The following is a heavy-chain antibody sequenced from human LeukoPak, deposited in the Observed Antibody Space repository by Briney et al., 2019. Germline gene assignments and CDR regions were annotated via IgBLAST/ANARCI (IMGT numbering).Heavy chain of an antibody. CDR2: IYHSGST. Sequence: SETLSLTCAVSGGSISSSNWWSWVRQPPGKGLEWIGEIYHSGSTNYNPSLKSRVTISVDKSKNQFSLKLSSVTAADTAVYYCARGEALSGLVSDNWFDPWGQGTLVTVSS. CDR3: ARGEALSGLVSDNWFDP. J-gene: IGHJ5*02. CDR1: GGSISSSNW. D-gene: IGHD6-19*01. V-gene: IGHV4-4*02.